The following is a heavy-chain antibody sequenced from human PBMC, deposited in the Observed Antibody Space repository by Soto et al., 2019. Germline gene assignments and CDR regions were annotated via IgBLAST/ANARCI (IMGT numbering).Heavy chain of an antibody. V-gene: IGHV3-30-3*01. D-gene: IGHD6-13*01. CDR2: ISYDGSNK. CDR1: GFTFSSYA. CDR3: ARSLAAAGTGGLFLDY. J-gene: IGHJ4*02. Sequence: QVQLVESGGGVVQPGRSLRLSCAASGFTFSSYAMHWVRQAPGKGLEWVAVISYDGSNKYYADSVKGRFTISRDNSKNTLYLQMNSLRAEDTAVYYCARSLAAAGTGGLFLDYWGQGTLVTVSS.